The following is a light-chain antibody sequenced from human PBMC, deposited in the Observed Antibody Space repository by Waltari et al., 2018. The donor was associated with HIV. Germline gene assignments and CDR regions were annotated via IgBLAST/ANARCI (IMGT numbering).Light chain of an antibody. CDR3: HQRHNWLS. CDR1: HTVSGY. CDR2: DAD. Sequence: EILLTQSPAILSLSPGETATLSWRARHTVSGYVAWYHKKPGQVLRLLIYDADNRAPGIPDRFSGRGSGTDYTLTIIYLETEDFAVDYCHQRHNWLSFGGGTTVELK. J-gene: IGKJ4*01. V-gene: IGKV3-11*01.